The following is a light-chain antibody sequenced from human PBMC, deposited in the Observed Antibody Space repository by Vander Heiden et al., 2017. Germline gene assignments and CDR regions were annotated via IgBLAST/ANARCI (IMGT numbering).Light chain of an antibody. J-gene: IGKJ4*01. CDR3: QQYNNWPRT. V-gene: IGKV3-15*01. CDR1: QSVGSN. CDR2: GAS. Sequence: ELVITQPPATLSVSTGERATLPCRASQSVGSNLAGYQQKPGQAPRLRIYGASTRDTGIPARFSGSGSGTEFTLTISSLRSEDFAVNYCQQYNNWPRTFGEGTKVEIK.